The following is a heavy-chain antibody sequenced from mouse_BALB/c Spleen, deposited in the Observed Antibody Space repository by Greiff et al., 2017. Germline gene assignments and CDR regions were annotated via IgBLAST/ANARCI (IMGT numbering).Heavy chain of an antibody. V-gene: IGHV3-8*02. CDR1: GDSITSGY. J-gene: IGHJ2*01. CDR2: ISYSGST. Sequence: DVKLQESGPSLVKPSQTLSLTCSVTGDSITSGYWNWIRKFPGNKLEYMGYISYSGSTYYNPSLKSRISITRDTSTNQYYLQLNSVTTEDTATYYCARFSYYYGSSFDYWGQGTTLTVSS. D-gene: IGHD1-1*01. CDR3: ARFSYYYGSSFDY.